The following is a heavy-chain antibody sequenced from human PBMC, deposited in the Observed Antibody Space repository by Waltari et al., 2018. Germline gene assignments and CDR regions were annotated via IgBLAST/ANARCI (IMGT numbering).Heavy chain of an antibody. Sequence: QVQLQESGPGLLKSSETLSLTCSVSASSFSNSYWAWIRQPPGEGLEWIGYVTPSGTTNYNPSFKSRVSISIVTSAKQFSLRLTSVTAADTAVYYCARDFSHTFDYWGQGILVTVSS. CDR3: ARDFSHTFDY. CDR1: ASSFSNSY. J-gene: IGHJ4*02. V-gene: IGHV4-59*01. D-gene: IGHD3-3*02. CDR2: VTPSGTT.